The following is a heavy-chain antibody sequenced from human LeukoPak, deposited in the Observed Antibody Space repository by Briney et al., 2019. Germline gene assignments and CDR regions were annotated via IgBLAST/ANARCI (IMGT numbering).Heavy chain of an antibody. CDR1: GGSLSNNNW. J-gene: IGHJ3*02. Sequence: SGTLSLTCAVSGGSLSNNNWWSWVRQSPGEGLEWIGEIHHSGNTIYTPSLKSRVTISIDRSMNQFSLKLTSVTAADTAVYYCAREPGQVGAFDIWGQGTMVTVSS. V-gene: IGHV4-4*02. CDR3: AREPGQVGAFDI. CDR2: IHHSGNT.